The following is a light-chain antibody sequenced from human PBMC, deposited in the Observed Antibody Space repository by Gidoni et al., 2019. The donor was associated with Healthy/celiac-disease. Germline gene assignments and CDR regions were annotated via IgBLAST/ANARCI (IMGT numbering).Light chain of an antibody. V-gene: IGKV1-39*01. CDR1: QSISSY. CDR3: QQSYSTPYT. J-gene: IGKJ2*01. CDR2: AAS. Sequence: EIQMTQSPSSLAASVGDRVTITCPASQSISSYLNWYQQKPGKAPKLLIYAASSLQSGVPSRFSSSGSGTDFPLTISSLQPEDFATYYCQQSYSTPYTFXQXTKLEIK.